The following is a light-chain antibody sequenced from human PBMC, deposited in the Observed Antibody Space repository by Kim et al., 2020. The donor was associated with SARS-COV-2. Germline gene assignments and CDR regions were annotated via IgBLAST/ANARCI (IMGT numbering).Light chain of an antibody. V-gene: IGLV3-19*01. CDR2: GKN. CDR1: SLRSYY. J-gene: IGLJ7*01. Sequence: SSELTQDPAVSVALGQTVRITCQGDSLRSYYATWYQQKAGQAPIVVIYGKNNRPSGIPDRFSGSSSGNTAAWTINGTQAGDEGDDYCNSRDTNDNVVFGG. CDR3: NSRDTNDNVV.